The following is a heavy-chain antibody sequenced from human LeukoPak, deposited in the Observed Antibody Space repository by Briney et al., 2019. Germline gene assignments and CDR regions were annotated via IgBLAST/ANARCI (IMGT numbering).Heavy chain of an antibody. V-gene: IGHV4-61*02. J-gene: IGHJ3*02. CDR3: ARVEYNYAGHAFDI. CDR2: IYTSGST. CDR1: SGSISSATYY. D-gene: IGHD5-24*01. Sequence: SETLSLTCTVSSGSISSATYYLSWIRQPAGKGLEWIGRIYTSGSTNYNPSLSSRVTISVDTSKNQVSLRLSSVTAADTAMYYCARVEYNYAGHAFDIWGQGTMVTVSS.